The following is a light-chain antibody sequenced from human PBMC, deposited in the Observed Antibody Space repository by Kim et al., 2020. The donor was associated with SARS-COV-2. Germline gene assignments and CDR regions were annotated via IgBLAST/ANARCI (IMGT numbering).Light chain of an antibody. CDR1: QVIRND. CDR2: AAS. CDR3: LQDSNNPRT. J-gene: IGKJ1*01. Sequence: ASLGDRVTITCQASQVIRNDLSWYQQKPGKAPKLLIYAASTLQGGVPSRFRGSGSATDFTLTISSLQPEDFATYYCLQDSNNPRTFGQGTKVDIK. V-gene: IGKV1-6*01.